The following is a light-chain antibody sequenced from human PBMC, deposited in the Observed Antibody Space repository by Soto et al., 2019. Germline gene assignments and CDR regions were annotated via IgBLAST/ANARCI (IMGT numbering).Light chain of an antibody. CDR3: MLDFGYFWA. J-gene: IGKJ1*01. CDR2: AAY. Sequence: AIQLTQSPSSLSASVGDRVTITCRASQAIRTALGWYQQKPGKVPKLLIYAAYTLQSGVQSRFRGSGSGTDFTLTIRSLQPEDFATYYCMLDFGYFWAFGQGTKVDIK. CDR1: QAIRTA. V-gene: IGKV1-6*01.